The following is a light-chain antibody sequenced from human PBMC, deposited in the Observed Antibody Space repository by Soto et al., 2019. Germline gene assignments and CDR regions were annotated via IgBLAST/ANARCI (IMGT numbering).Light chain of an antibody. J-gene: IGLJ1*01. Sequence: QSALTQPPSVSGAPRQRVTISCTGTSSNIGAGFDVHWYQQFPGTAPKLLVYGNSIRHSGVSARFSGSKSGTSASLAITGLQADDEADYYCQSYDSSLSGSKVFGTGTKLTVL. CDR1: SSNIGAGFD. V-gene: IGLV1-40*01. CDR2: GNS. CDR3: QSYDSSLSGSKV.